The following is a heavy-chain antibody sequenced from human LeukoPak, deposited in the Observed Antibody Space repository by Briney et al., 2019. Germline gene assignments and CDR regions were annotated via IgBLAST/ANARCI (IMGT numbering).Heavy chain of an antibody. V-gene: IGHV1-2*02. CDR2: INPNSGGT. Sequence: ASVKVSCKASGYTFTGYYMHWVRQAPGQGLEWMGWINPNSGGTNYAQKFQGRVTMTRDTSISTAYMELSRLRADDTAVYYCATTMVRGVIISRYYYYYMDVWGKGTTVTVSS. CDR1: GYTFTGYY. J-gene: IGHJ6*03. CDR3: ATTMVRGVIISRYYYYYMDV. D-gene: IGHD3-10*01.